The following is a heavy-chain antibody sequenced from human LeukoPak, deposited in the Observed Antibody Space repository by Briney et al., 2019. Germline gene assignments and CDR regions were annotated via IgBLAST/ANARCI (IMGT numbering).Heavy chain of an antibody. D-gene: IGHD5-24*01. CDR2: INPSGGST. Sequence: ASVKVSCKASGYTFTGYYMHWVRQAPGQGLEWMGIINPSGGSTSYAQKFQGRVTMTRDTSTSTVYMELSSLRSEDTAVYYCARISPENGMDVWGQGTTVTVSS. J-gene: IGHJ6*02. V-gene: IGHV1-46*01. CDR3: ARISPENGMDV. CDR1: GYTFTGYY.